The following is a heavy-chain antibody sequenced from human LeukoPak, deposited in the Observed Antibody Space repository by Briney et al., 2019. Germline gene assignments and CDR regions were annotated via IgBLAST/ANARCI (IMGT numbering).Heavy chain of an antibody. CDR3: ATLDGSGIAVAGYNWFDP. J-gene: IGHJ5*02. CDR2: INPNSGGT. V-gene: IGHV1-2*06. CDR1: GYTFTGYY. D-gene: IGHD6-19*01. Sequence: GASVKVSCKASGYTFTGYYMHWVRQAPGQGLEWMGRINPNSGGTNYAQKFQGRVTMTRDTSISTAYMELSRLRSGDTAVYYCATLDGSGIAVAGYNWFDPWGQGTLVTVSS.